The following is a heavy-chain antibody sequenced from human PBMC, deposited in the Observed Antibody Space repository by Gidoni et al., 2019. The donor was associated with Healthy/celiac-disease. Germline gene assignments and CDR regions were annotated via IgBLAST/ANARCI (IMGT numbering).Heavy chain of an antibody. Sequence: QLQLQESGPGLVKPSETLSLPCTVSGRSISSSSYYWGWIRQPPGKGLEWIGSIYYSGSTYYNPSLKSRVTISVDTSKNQFSLKLSSVTAADTAVYYCARLNVDIVATPYWYFDLWGRGTLVTVSS. CDR1: GRSISSSSYY. D-gene: IGHD5-12*01. CDR2: IYYSGST. CDR3: ARLNVDIVATPYWYFDL. J-gene: IGHJ2*01. V-gene: IGHV4-39*01.